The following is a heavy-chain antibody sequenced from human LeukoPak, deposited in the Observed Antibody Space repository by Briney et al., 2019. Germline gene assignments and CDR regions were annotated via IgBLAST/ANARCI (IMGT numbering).Heavy chain of an antibody. D-gene: IGHD3-16*01. Sequence: KPSETLSLTCAVYGGSFSGHYWSWIRQTPGKGLEWIGEINHSGGTNYSPSLYSRVTISVDTSKNQFSLKLNSVAATDTAVYYCARHYGPWGQGTLVTVSS. CDR3: ARHYGP. CDR2: INHSGGT. CDR1: GGSFSGHY. V-gene: IGHV4-34*01. J-gene: IGHJ4*02.